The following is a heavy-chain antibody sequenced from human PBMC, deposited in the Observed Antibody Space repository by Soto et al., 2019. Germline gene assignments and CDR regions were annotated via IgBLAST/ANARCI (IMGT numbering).Heavy chain of an antibody. CDR3: ATSTFPTPSFGMDV. V-gene: IGHV5-51*01. CDR1: GYSFSSYW. Sequence: GESLKISCKASGYSFSSYWIAWVRQMPGKGLEWMGIIYPADSDIRYSESSEGHVTISVDKSISTAYLQWSSLKASDTAIYYCATSTFPTPSFGMDVWGKGTTVTVSS. D-gene: IGHD2-2*01. J-gene: IGHJ6*04. CDR2: IYPADSDI.